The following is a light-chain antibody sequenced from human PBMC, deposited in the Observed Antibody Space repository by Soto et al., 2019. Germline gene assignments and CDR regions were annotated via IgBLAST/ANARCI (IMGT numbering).Light chain of an antibody. J-gene: IGLJ3*02. CDR1: SSNIGRNY. V-gene: IGLV1-47*01. CDR2: RNN. CDR3: AAWDYSLSGYWV. Sequence: QSVLSQPPSASGTPGQRVTISCSGSSSNIGRNYVYWYQQVPGTAPKLLIFRNNQRPSGVPDRFSGSKSGTSASLAISGLRSEDEADYFCAAWDYSLSGYWVFGGGTKPPS.